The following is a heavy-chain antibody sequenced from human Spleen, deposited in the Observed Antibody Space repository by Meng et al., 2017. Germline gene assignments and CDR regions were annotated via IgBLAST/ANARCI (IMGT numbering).Heavy chain of an antibody. V-gene: IGHV3-7*01. J-gene: IGHJ4*02. Sequence: GESLKISCAASGFTFSSSWMHWVRQAPGKGLEWVANIKQDGSEKYYVDSVKGRFTISRDNAKNSLHLQMNSLRVEDTAVYLCARDTDWHNFDSWGQGTLVTVSS. CDR1: GFTFSSSW. CDR3: ARDTDWHNFDS. D-gene: IGHD3-9*01. CDR2: IKQDGSEK.